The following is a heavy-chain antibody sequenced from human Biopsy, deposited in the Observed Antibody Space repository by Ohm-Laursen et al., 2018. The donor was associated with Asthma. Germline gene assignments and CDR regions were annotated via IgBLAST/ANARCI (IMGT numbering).Heavy chain of an antibody. Sequence: SLRLSCAVSGFTFSSYAMSWVRQAPGKGLEWVSGISGDGQRTYYEDSVKGRFTISRDNSKNTIYLQLNSLRAEDTAVYYCAKDWKSLYFHYFFEYWGQGTLVTVSS. V-gene: IGHV3-23*01. CDR2: ISGDGQRT. CDR1: GFTFSSYA. CDR3: AKDWKSLYFHYFFEY. J-gene: IGHJ4*02. D-gene: IGHD2/OR15-2a*01.